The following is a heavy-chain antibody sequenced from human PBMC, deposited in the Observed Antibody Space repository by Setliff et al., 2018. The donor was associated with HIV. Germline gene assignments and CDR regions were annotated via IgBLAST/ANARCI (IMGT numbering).Heavy chain of an antibody. Sequence: PSETLSLTCTVSGGTISGHYWSWIRQTPGKGVEWIGYVYSNGNTDYNPTLKSRVTISVDTSKNQFSLKLPSVTAADTAVYYCARDNPYYYGSWCLRYYAMDVWGQVTTVTVSS. D-gene: IGHD3-10*01. J-gene: IGHJ6*02. CDR1: GGTISGHY. V-gene: IGHV4-59*11. CDR2: VYSNGNT. CDR3: ARDNPYYYGSWCLRYYAMDV.